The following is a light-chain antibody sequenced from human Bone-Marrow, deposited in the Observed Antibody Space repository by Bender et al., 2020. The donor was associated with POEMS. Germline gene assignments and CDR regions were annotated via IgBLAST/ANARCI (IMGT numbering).Light chain of an antibody. CDR3: AVWDDSLNGYV. CDR1: SSNIGAHA. V-gene: IGLV1-44*01. J-gene: IGLJ1*01. CDR2: SSH. Sequence: QSVLTQPPSASGTPGQRVTISCSGGSSNIGAHAVNWYQHLPGTAPKLLIYSSHRRPSEVPDRFSGSRSGTSASLAISGLQSEDEADYYCAVWDDSLNGYVFGTGTEVTVL.